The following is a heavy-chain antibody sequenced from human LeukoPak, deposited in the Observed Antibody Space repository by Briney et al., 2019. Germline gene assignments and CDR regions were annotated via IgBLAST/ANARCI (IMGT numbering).Heavy chain of an antibody. J-gene: IGHJ4*02. V-gene: IGHV3-48*01. CDR3: ASGGYYDSSGYYFDY. D-gene: IGHD3-22*01. Sequence: GGSLRLSCAASGFTFSSYSMNWVRQAPGKGLEWVSYISSSSSTVYYADSVKGRFTISRDNAKNSLYLQMNSLRAEDTAVYYCASGGYYDSSGYYFDYWGQGTLVTVSS. CDR1: GFTFSSYS. CDR2: ISSSSSTV.